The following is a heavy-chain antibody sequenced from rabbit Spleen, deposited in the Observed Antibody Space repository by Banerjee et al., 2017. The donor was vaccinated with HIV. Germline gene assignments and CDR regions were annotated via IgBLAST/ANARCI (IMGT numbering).Heavy chain of an antibody. Sequence: QGQLKETGGGLVQPGGSLTLSCATSGFDFSRYSMSWVRQVPGKGLEWIGAIYTGSAITDYAKWVNGRFTISRTSSTTVTLQMTSLTVADTATYFCARDTGTSFSSYGMDLWGQGTLVTVS. V-gene: IGHV1S45*01. CDR2: IYTGSAIT. D-gene: IGHD7-1*01. J-gene: IGHJ6*01. CDR3: ARDTGTSFSSYGMDL. CDR1: GFDFSRYS.